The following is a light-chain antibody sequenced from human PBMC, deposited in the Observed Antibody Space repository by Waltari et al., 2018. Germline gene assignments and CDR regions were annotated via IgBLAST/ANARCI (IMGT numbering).Light chain of an antibody. CDR3: AAWDDSLNGPV. CDR1: SSNIGSNT. Sequence: QSVLTQPPSASGTPGQRVTISCSGSSSNIGSNTVIWYQQLPGTAPKLLIYSHNKPPSGVPDRFSCSKSRTSASLDLSGLQSEEEADYYCAAWDDSLNGPVFGGGTKLTVL. CDR2: SHN. V-gene: IGLV1-44*01. J-gene: IGLJ3*02.